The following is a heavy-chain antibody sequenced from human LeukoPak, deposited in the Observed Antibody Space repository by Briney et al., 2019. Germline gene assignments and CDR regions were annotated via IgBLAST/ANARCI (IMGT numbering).Heavy chain of an antibody. J-gene: IGHJ4*02. Sequence: TSETLSLTCAVYGGSFSGYYWSWIRQPPGKGLEWIGEINHSGSTNYNPSLKSRVTISGDPSKNQFSLKLSSVTAADTAVYYCAREVAGTLNFDYWGQGTLVTVSS. CDR2: INHSGST. D-gene: IGHD6-19*01. V-gene: IGHV4-34*01. CDR3: AREVAGTLNFDY. CDR1: GGSFSGYY.